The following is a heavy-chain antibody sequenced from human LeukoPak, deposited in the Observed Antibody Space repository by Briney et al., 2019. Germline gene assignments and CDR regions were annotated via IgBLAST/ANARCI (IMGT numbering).Heavy chain of an antibody. CDR2: IYYGGST. CDR1: GASISSASDY. D-gene: IGHD2-8*02. J-gene: IGHJ5*02. CDR3: ARIGGVSWRNPGYWFDP. Sequence: PSETLSLTCAVSGASISSASDYWGWIRQPPGKGLEWLGSIYYGGSTYDNPSLRSRVTISVDTSKNQFSLKLTSVTAADTAVYYCARIGGVSWRNPGYWFDPWGQGNLVTVSS. V-gene: IGHV4-39*01.